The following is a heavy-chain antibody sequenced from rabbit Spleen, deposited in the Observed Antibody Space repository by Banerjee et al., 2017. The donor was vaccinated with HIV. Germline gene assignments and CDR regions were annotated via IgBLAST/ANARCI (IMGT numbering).Heavy chain of an antibody. CDR2: IYISGGST. CDR3: ARDVGSGPYIDGYFDL. Sequence: QSLEESGGDLVKPGASLTLTCTASGFDLSSYYYMCWVRQAPGKGLEWIACIYISGGSTYYASWAKGRFTISETSSTTVTLQMTSLTAADTATYFCARDVGSGPYIDGYFDLWGQGTLVTVS. V-gene: IGHV1S40*01. J-gene: IGHJ4*01. CDR1: GFDLSSYYY. D-gene: IGHD1-1*01.